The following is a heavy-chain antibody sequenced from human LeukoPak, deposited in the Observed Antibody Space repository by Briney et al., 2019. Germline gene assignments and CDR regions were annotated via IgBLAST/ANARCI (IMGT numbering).Heavy chain of an antibody. CDR1: GGTFSSYT. CDR2: IIPILGIA. D-gene: IGHD6-13*01. J-gene: IGHJ4*02. CDR3: AAPTIDSSSWYYY. V-gene: IGHV1-69*02. Sequence: ASVKVSCKASGGTFSSYTISWVRQAPGQGLEWMGRIIPILGIANYTQKFQGRVTITTDESTSTAHMELSSLRSEDTAVYYCAAPTIDSSSWYYYWGQGTLVTVSS.